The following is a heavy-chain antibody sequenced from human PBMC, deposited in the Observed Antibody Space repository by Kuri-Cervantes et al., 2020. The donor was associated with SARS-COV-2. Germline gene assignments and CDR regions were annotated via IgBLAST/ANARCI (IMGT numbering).Heavy chain of an antibody. D-gene: IGHD5-12*01. Sequence: GESLKISCAASGFSFSNFGMHWVRQAPGKGLEWVAAMWSGGSNKYYADSVKGRFTISRDNSKNTLYLQMNSLRAEDTAVYYCAKSGYDFPNPHDAFDIWGQGTMVTVSS. CDR3: AKSGYDFPNPHDAFDI. CDR2: MWSGGSNK. V-gene: IGHV3-33*06. J-gene: IGHJ3*02. CDR1: GFSFSNFG.